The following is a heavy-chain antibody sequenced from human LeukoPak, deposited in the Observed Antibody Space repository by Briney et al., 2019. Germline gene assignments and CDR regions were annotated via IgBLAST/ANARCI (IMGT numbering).Heavy chain of an antibody. CDR3: ARAAVTTWVGFWFDP. D-gene: IGHD4-17*01. CDR1: GGSISSSSYY. Sequence: SETLSLTCTVSGGSISSSSYYWGWIRQPPGKGLEWIGSIYYSGGTNYNPSLKSRVTISVDTSKNQFSLKLSSVTAADTAVYYCARAAVTTWVGFWFDPWGQGTLVTVSS. J-gene: IGHJ5*02. CDR2: IYYSGGT. V-gene: IGHV4-39*07.